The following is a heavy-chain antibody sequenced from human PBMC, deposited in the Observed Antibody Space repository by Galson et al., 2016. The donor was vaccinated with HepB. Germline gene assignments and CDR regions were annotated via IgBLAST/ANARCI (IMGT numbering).Heavy chain of an antibody. J-gene: IGHJ6*02. CDR2: ISKDGSKK. D-gene: IGHD3-22*01. CDR1: GFIFNDFG. Sequence: SLRLSCAASGFIFNDFGMHWVRQAPGKGLAWVALISKDGSKKYYADAVKGRFTISRDNSKNTLYLQMNSLRAEDTAVYYCVKSRHVFYYETSGDYGNNYYGMDVWGQGTTVTVSS. V-gene: IGHV3-30*18. CDR3: VKSRHVFYYETSGDYGNNYYGMDV.